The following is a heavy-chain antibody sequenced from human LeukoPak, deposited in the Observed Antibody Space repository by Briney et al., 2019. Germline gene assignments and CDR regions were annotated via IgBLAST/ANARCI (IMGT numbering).Heavy chain of an antibody. V-gene: IGHV3-30*18. CDR1: GFTFSGYV. D-gene: IGHD4-23*01. Sequence: GGSLRLSCAASGFTFSGYVMHWVRQAPGKGLEWVALISYDGSNQYYADSVEGRFTISRDNSKSTLYLQMNSLRAEDTAVYYCAKNLGGNVWDYFDYWGQGTLVTVSS. J-gene: IGHJ4*02. CDR2: ISYDGSNQ. CDR3: AKNLGGNVWDYFDY.